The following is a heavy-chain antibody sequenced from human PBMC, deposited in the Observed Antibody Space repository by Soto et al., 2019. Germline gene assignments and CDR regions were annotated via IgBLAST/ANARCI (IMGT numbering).Heavy chain of an antibody. V-gene: IGHV3-7*04. CDR1: GFTFSSYW. J-gene: IGHJ2*01. Sequence: EVQLVESGGGLVQPGGSLRLSCAASGFTFSSYWMSWVRQAPGKGLEWVANIKQDGSEKYYVDSVKGRFTISRDNAKNSLYLQMNSLRAEDTAVYYCARAEGDYDILTGYYRYWYFDLWGRGTLVTVSS. CDR3: ARAEGDYDILTGYYRYWYFDL. D-gene: IGHD3-9*01. CDR2: IKQDGSEK.